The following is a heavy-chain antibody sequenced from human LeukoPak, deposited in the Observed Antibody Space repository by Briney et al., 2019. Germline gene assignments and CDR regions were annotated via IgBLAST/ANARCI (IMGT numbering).Heavy chain of an antibody. J-gene: IGHJ4*02. Sequence: GGSLRLSCAASGFTFSSYWMSWVRQAPGKGLEWVASISDDGGRIFYVDPVKGRFTISRDNAKNSLYLQMNSLRAEDTAIYYCSRCEDYWGQGTLVTVSS. CDR1: GFTFSSYW. V-gene: IGHV3-7*01. CDR2: ISDDGGRI. CDR3: SRCEDY.